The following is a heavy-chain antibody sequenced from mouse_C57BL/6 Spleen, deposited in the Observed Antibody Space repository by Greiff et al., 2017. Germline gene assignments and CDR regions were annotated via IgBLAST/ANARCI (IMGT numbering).Heavy chain of an antibody. J-gene: IGHJ1*03. CDR1: GYTFTSYW. V-gene: IGHV1-50*01. CDR2: IDPSDSYT. CDR3: ARELGDRYFDV. D-gene: IGHD4-1*01. Sequence: QVQLQQPGAELVKPGASVKLSCKASGYTFTSYWMQWVKQRPGQGLEWIGEIDPSDSYTNYNQKFKGKATLTVDTSSSTAYMQLSSLTSEDSAVYYCARELGDRYFDVWGTGTTVTVSS.